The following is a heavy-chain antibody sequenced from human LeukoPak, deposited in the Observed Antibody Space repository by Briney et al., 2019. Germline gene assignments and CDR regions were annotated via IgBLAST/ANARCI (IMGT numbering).Heavy chain of an antibody. V-gene: IGHV1-69*04. J-gene: IGHJ4*02. Sequence: SVKVSCKASGGTFRSYAISWVRQAPGQGLEWMGRIIAILGIADYAQKFQGRVTITADKSTSTAYMELSSLRSEDTAVYHCARSLLWFGNTYYFDYWGQGTLVTVSS. CDR1: GGTFRSYA. D-gene: IGHD3-10*01. CDR2: IIAILGIA. CDR3: ARSLLWFGNTYYFDY.